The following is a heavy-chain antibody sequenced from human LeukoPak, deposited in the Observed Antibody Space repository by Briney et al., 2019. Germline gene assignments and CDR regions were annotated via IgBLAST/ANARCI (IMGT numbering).Heavy chain of an antibody. CDR1: GGSFSGYY. Sequence: SETLSLTCAVYGGSFSGYYWSWIRQPPGKGLEWIGEINHSGSTNYNPSLKSRVTISVDTSKNQFSLKLSSVTAADTAVYYCARMLNYDGNGPSYYFDYWGQGTLVTVSS. J-gene: IGHJ4*02. D-gene: IGHD4-23*01. CDR2: INHSGST. V-gene: IGHV4-34*01. CDR3: ARMLNYDGNGPSYYFDY.